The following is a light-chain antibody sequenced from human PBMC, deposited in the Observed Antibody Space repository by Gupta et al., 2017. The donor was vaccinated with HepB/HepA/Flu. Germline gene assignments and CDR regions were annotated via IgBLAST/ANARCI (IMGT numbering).Light chain of an antibody. CDR2: LGS. Sequence: DIVMTQSPLSLPVTLGEPASICCRSSQSLLHSNGYNYLVWYLQKPGQSPQLLIYLGSTRASGVPDRFSCSGSGTDFTLKISRVEAEDVGVYYCKQSLQTPWTFGEGTKVEIK. V-gene: IGKV2-28*01. J-gene: IGKJ1*01. CDR3: KQSLQTPWT. CDR1: QSLLHSNGYNY.